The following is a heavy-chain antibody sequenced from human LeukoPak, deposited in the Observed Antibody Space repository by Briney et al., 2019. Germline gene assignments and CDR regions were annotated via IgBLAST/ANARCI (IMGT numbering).Heavy chain of an antibody. D-gene: IGHD2-21*01. CDR2: IKQDGSEK. Sequence: GGSLRLSCAASGFTFSSYWMSWVRQAPGKGLEWVANIKQDGSEKYYVDSVKGRFTISRDNAKNSLYLQMNSLRAEDTAVYYCARDGLFPAFDAFDIWGQGTVVTVSS. CDR1: GFTFSSYW. CDR3: ARDGLFPAFDAFDI. J-gene: IGHJ3*02. V-gene: IGHV3-7*01.